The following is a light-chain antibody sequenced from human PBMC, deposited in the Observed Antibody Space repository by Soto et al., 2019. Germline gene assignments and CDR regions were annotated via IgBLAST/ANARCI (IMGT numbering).Light chain of an antibody. J-gene: IGKJ1*01. CDR2: KAS. V-gene: IGKV1-5*03. CDR3: QHYNSYSEA. CDR1: QSINSW. Sequence: DIQMTQSPSTLSASVGDRVTITCRASQSINSWLAWYQQKPGKAPKLLIYKASSLESGVPSRFSGSGSGTEFTLTISSLQPDDFATYYCQHYNSYSEAFDQGTKVDIK.